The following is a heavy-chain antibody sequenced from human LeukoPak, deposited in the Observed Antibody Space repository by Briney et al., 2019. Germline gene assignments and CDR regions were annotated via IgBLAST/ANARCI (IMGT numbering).Heavy chain of an antibody. D-gene: IGHD4-17*01. J-gene: IGHJ6*02. CDR2: ISGDGGST. CDR1: GFTFDDYA. Sequence: GGSLRLSCAASGFTFDDYAMHWVRQAPGKGLGWVSLISGDGGSTYYADSVKGRFTISRDNSKNSLYLQMNSLRTEDTALYYCATRDEDYGDYGAYYYGMDVWGQGTTVTVSS. CDR3: ATRDEDYGDYGAYYYGMDV. V-gene: IGHV3-43*02.